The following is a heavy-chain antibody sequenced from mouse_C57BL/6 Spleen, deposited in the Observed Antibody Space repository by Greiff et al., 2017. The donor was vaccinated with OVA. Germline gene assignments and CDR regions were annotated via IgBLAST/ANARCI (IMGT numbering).Heavy chain of an antibody. D-gene: IGHD2-12*01. J-gene: IGHJ4*01. CDR2: ISSGSSTI. V-gene: IGHV5-17*01. CDR3: ARRNYNAMDY. CDR1: GFTFSDYG. Sequence: EVQLMESGGGLVKPGGSLKLSCAASGFTFSDYGMHWVRQAPEKGLEWVAYISSGSSTIYYADTVKGRFTISRDNAKNTLFLQMTSLRSEDTAMYYCARRNYNAMDYWGQGTSVTVSS.